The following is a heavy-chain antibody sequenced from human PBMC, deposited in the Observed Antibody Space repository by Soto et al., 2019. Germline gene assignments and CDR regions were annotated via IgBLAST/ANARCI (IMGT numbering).Heavy chain of an antibody. Sequence: PSETLSLTCTVSGGSISSYYWSWIRQPPGKGLEWIGYIYYSGSTNYNPSLKSRVTISVDTSKNQFSLKLSSVTAADTAVYYCARVFPSRPAMGARRWVDPWGQGTLVTVSS. V-gene: IGHV4-59*01. D-gene: IGHD1-26*01. CDR1: GGSISSYY. J-gene: IGHJ5*02. CDR3: ARVFPSRPAMGARRWVDP. CDR2: IYYSGST.